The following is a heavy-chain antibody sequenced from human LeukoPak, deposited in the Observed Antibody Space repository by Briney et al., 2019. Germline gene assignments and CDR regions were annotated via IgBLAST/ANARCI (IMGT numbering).Heavy chain of an antibody. J-gene: IGHJ6*03. CDR1: GFTFSRYS. D-gene: IGHD1-7*01. CDR2: ISSSSSYI. CDR3: ARDVSDTPWNFYYYYYMDV. V-gene: IGHV3-21*01. Sequence: GGSLRLSCAASGFTFSRYSMSWVGQAPGKGLEWVSSISSSSSYIYYADSVKGRFTISRDNAKNSLYLQMNSLRAEDTAVYYCARDVSDTPWNFYYYYYMDVWGKGTTVTISS.